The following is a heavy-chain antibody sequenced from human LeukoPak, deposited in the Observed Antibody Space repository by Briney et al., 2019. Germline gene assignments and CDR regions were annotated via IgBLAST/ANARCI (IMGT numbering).Heavy chain of an antibody. D-gene: IGHD6-13*01. CDR1: CGSISSYY. CDR3: ARQNYSSSLFDY. Sequence: SETLSLTCTVSCGSISSYYWSWIRQFPGKGLEWIGYIYYSGSSSYNPSLKSRVSISVDMPKNQFSLKLSSVTAADTAVYYCARQNYSSSLFDYWGQGTLVTVSS. V-gene: IGHV4-59*08. J-gene: IGHJ4*02. CDR2: IYYSGSS.